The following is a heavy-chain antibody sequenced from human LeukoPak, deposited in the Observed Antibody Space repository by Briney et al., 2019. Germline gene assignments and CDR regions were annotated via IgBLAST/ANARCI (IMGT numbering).Heavy chain of an antibody. CDR3: VRVKEYFDY. CDR1: GGSISIYY. Sequence: SETLSLTCTVSGGSISIYYWSWMRQPPGKGLEWIGYIHYSGSTYYNPSLKSRVPISVHTSNTQLSLKLSSVTAADTAVYYCVRVKEYFDYWGQGTLVTVSS. D-gene: IGHD3-10*01. CDR2: IHYSGST. J-gene: IGHJ4*02. V-gene: IGHV4-59*06.